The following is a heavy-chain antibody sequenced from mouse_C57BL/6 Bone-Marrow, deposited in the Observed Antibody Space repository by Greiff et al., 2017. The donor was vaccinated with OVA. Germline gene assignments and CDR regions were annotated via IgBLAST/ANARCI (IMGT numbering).Heavy chain of an antibody. J-gene: IGHJ3*01. CDR1: GYTFTDYY. V-gene: IGHV1-26*01. D-gene: IGHD3-2*02. CDR3: AREARQLRFWFAY. CDR2: INPNNGGT. Sequence: EVQLQQSGPELVKPGASVKISCKASGYTFTDYYMNWVKQSHGKSLEWIGDINPNNGGTSYNQKLKGKATLTVDKSSSTAYMELRSLTSEDSAVYYCAREARQLRFWFAYWGQGTLVTVSA.